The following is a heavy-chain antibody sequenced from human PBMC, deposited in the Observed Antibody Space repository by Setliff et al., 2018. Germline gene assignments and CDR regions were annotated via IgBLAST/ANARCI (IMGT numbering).Heavy chain of an antibody. CDR1: GGSISSSSYY. J-gene: IGHJ6*02. CDR2: IYYSGST. Sequence: SETLSLTCTVPGGSISSSSYYWGWIRQPPGKGLEWIGGIYYSGSTYYNPSLKSRVTISVDTSKNQFSLKLSSVTAADTAVYYCARVNQYSSVWYNYYYGMDVWGQGTTVTSP. V-gene: IGHV4-39*07. D-gene: IGHD6-19*01. CDR3: ARVNQYSSVWYNYYYGMDV.